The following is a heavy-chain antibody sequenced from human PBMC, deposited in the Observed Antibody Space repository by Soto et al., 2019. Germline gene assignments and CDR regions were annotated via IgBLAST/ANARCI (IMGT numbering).Heavy chain of an antibody. CDR2: LYPDGRA. D-gene: IGHD3-22*01. J-gene: IGHJ4*02. V-gene: IGHV3-53*01. CDR1: GFSVSSNY. Sequence: GGSLRLSCAASGFSVSSNYLTWVRQAPGKGLKWVSVLYPDGRAYFADSVKGRFTISTDNSKNSVYLQMNTLRAEDTAVYYCARGLGRDYHDNRGYFHLDYWGQGTLVTVSS. CDR3: ARGLGRDYHDNRGYFHLDY.